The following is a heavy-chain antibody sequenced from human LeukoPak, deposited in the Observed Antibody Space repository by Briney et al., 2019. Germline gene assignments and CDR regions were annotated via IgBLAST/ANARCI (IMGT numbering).Heavy chain of an antibody. CDR1: GFTFSSYG. D-gene: IGHD6-6*01. CDR2: ISYDGSNK. V-gene: IGHV3-30*03. J-gene: IGHJ4*02. CDR3: ARGSRIAARVYYFDY. Sequence: PGGSLRLSCAASGFTFSSYGMHWVRQAPGKGLEWVAVISYDGSNKYYADSVKGRFTISRDNSKNTLYLQMNSLRAEDTAVYYCARGSRIAARVYYFDYWGQGTLVTVSS.